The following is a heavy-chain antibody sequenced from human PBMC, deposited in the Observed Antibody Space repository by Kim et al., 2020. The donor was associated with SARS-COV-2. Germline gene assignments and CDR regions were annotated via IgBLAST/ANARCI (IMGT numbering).Heavy chain of an antibody. CDR3: ARSAHFRSGHYLDF. Sequence: FAQKFQGRVTMTRDTSISTPYVELSSLRSDDTAVYYCARSAHFRSGHYLDFWGQGTLITVSS. J-gene: IGHJ4*02. V-gene: IGHV1-2*02. D-gene: IGHD3-3*01.